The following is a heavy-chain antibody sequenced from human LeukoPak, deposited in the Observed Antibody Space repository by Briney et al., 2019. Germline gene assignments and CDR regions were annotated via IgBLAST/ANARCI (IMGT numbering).Heavy chain of an antibody. Sequence: GGSLRLSCAASGFTFSSYAMHWVRQAPGKGLEWVAVISYDGSNKYYADSVKGRFTISRDNSKNTLYLQMNSLRAEDTAVYYCAKGFYYYYYMDVWGKGTTVTVSS. CDR3: AKGFYYYYYMDV. V-gene: IGHV3-30-3*01. CDR2: ISYDGSNK. J-gene: IGHJ6*03. CDR1: GFTFSSYA.